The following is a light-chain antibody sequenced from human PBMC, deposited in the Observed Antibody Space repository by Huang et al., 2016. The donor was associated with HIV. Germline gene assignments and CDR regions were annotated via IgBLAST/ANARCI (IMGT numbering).Light chain of an antibody. Sequence: DIVMTQSPLSLPVTPGEPASISCRSNQSLLYSNGYNYLDWYLQKPGQSPQLLIYLASNRASWVPASFSCSGSGTDFTLRISRVEAGDVGVYYCMQALQTPPLFTFGPGTRVDIK. J-gene: IGKJ3*01. CDR3: MQALQTPPLFT. CDR1: QSLLYSNGYNY. CDR2: LAS. V-gene: IGKV2-28*01.